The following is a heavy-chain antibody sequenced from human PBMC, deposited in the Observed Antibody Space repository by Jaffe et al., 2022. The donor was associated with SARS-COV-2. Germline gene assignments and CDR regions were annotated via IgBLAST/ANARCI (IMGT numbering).Heavy chain of an antibody. CDR3: ARGSPAPPRSVNAFDI. V-gene: IGHV4-34*01. J-gene: IGHJ3*02. CDR1: GGSFSGYY. CDR2: INHSGST. D-gene: IGHD2-15*01. Sequence: QVQLQQWGAGLLKPSETLSLTCAVYGGSFSGYYWSWIRQPPGKGLEWIGEINHSGSTNYNPSLKSRVTISVDTSKNQFSLKLSSVTAADTAVYYCARGSPAPPRSVNAFDIWGQGTMVTVSS.